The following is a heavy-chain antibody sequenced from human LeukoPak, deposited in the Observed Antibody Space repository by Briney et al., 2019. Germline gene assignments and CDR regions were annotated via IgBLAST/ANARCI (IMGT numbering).Heavy chain of an antibody. Sequence: GRSLRLSCAASGFTFSSYAMHWVRQAPGKGLEWVAVISYDGSNKYYADSVKGRFTISRDNSKNTLYLQMNSLRAEETAVYYCARDSYYYDSSGYYPQGGFDYWGQGTLVTVSS. CDR1: GFTFSSYA. D-gene: IGHD3-22*01. J-gene: IGHJ4*02. V-gene: IGHV3-30-3*01. CDR2: ISYDGSNK. CDR3: ARDSYYYDSSGYYPQGGFDY.